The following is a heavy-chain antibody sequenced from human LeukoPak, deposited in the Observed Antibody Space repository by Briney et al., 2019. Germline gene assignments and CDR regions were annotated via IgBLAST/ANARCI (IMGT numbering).Heavy chain of an antibody. V-gene: IGHV3-30*03. CDR1: GFTFSSYG. D-gene: IGHD5-18*01. Sequence: GGSLRLSCAASGFTFSSYGMHWVRQAPGKGLEWVAVISYDGSNKYYADSVKGRFTISRDNSKNTLYLQMNGLRAEDTAVYYCARDRIQLWSHDYWGQGTLVTVSS. CDR3: ARDRIQLWSHDY. CDR2: ISYDGSNK. J-gene: IGHJ4*02.